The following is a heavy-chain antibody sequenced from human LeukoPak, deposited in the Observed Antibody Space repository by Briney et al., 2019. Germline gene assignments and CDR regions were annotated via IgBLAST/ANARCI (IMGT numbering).Heavy chain of an antibody. CDR2: VSGGGEST. Sequence: GGSLRLSCAASGFTFSSFAMSWVRQAPGKGLEWVSLVSGGGESTYYAASVKGRFTVSRDSSKNTLYLQMNSLRAEDTAVYYCAKREGYYYDLDYWGQGTLVTVSS. CDR3: AKREGYYYDLDY. J-gene: IGHJ4*02. D-gene: IGHD3-22*01. CDR1: GFTFSSFA. V-gene: IGHV3-23*01.